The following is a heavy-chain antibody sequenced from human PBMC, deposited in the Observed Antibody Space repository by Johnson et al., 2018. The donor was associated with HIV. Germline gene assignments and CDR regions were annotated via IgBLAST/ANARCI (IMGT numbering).Heavy chain of an antibody. CDR3: AKDTLLESGFDI. D-gene: IGHD5-24*01. CDR2: ISWNSGSI. CDR1: GFTFDDYA. J-gene: IGHJ3*02. Sequence: VQLVESGGGLVQPGRSLRLSCAASGFTFDDYAMHWVRQAPGKGLEWVSGISWNSGSIGYADSVKGRFTISRDNGKNSLYQKMNSLRAEDTALYYCAKDTLLESGFDIWGQGTMVTVSA. V-gene: IGHV3-9*01.